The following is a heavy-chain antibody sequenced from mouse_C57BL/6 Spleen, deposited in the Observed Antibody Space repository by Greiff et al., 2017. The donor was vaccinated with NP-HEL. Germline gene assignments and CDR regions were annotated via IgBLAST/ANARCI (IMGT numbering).Heavy chain of an antibody. D-gene: IGHD1-1*01. J-gene: IGHJ3*01. V-gene: IGHV3-6*01. CDR1: GYSITSGYY. CDR3: ASYYYGSSYEWFAY. CDR2: ISYDGSN. Sequence: EVQLQQSGPGLVKPSQSLSLTCSVTGYSITSGYYWNWIRQFPGNKLEWMGYISYDGSNNYNPSLKNRISITRDTSKNQFFLKLNSVTTEDTATYDCASYYYGSSYEWFAYWGQGTLVTVSA.